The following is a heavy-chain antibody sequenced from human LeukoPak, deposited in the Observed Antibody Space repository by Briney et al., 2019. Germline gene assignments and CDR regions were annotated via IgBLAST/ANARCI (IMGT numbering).Heavy chain of an antibody. V-gene: IGHV3-30*04. Sequence: GRSLRLSCAASGFTFSSYAMHWVRQAPGKGLEWVAVISYDGSNKYYADSVKGRFTISRDNSKNTLYLQMNSLRAEDPAVYYCARGERGGITIFGVASYYFDYWGQGTLVTVSS. CDR1: GFTFSSYA. J-gene: IGHJ4*02. CDR3: ARGERGGITIFGVASYYFDY. D-gene: IGHD3-3*01. CDR2: ISYDGSNK.